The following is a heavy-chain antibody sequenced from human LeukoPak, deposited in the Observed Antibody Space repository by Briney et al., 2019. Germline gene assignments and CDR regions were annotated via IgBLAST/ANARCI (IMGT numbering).Heavy chain of an antibody. CDR2: IFYSGST. D-gene: IGHD4-17*01. Sequence: SETLSLTCTVSGGSISSSRYFWGWIRQPPGKGLEWIGSIFYSGSTYYNPSLNSRVTISIDTSKNQFPLRLISVTAADTAVYYCARQMNTVTADYWGQGTLVTVSS. J-gene: IGHJ4*02. CDR1: GGSISSSRYF. CDR3: ARQMNTVTADY. V-gene: IGHV4-39*01.